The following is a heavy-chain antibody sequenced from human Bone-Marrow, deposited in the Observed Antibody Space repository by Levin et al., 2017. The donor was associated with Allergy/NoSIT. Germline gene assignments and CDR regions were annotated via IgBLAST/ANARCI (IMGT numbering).Heavy chain of an antibody. CDR1: GITLNIYG. D-gene: IGHD2-15*01. CDR3: AKAQSTFCSGGTCYSTNFAY. V-gene: IGHV3-30*18. J-gene: IGHJ4*02. Sequence: GGSLRLSCAASGITLNIYGMHWVRQAPGKGLEWVAIISYDGNKQYYADSVKGRFTISRDNSKSTLYLQMNGLRAEDTAVYYCAKAQSTFCSGGTCYSTNFAYWGQGTPVTVSS. CDR2: ISYDGNKQ.